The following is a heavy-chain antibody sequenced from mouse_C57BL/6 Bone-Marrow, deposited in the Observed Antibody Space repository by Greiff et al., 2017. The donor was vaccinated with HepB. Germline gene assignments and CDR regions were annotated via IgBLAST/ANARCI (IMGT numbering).Heavy chain of an antibody. V-gene: IGHV1-64*01. CDR2: IHPNSGST. Sequence: QVQLQQPGAELVKPGASVKLSCKASGYTFTSYWMHWVKQRPGQGLEWIGMIHPNSGSTNYNEKFKSKATLTVDKSSSTAYMQLSSLTSEDAAVYYCARGDDGNGGDYAMDYWGQGTSVTVSS. D-gene: IGHD2-1*01. CDR1: GYTFTSYW. J-gene: IGHJ4*01. CDR3: ARGDDGNGGDYAMDY.